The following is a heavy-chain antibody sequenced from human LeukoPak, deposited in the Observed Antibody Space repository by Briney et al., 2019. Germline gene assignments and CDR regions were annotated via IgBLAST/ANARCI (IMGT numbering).Heavy chain of an antibody. V-gene: IGHV3-66*01. Sequence: PGGSLRLSCAASGFTFSDYYMSWVRQAPGKGLEWVSVIYSGGSTYYADSVKGRFTISRDNSKNTLYLQMNSLRAEDTAVYYCARGGDIVVVPTTMDYWGQGTLVTVSS. CDR1: GFTFSDYY. D-gene: IGHD2-2*01. CDR3: ARGGDIVVVPTTMDY. CDR2: IYSGGST. J-gene: IGHJ4*02.